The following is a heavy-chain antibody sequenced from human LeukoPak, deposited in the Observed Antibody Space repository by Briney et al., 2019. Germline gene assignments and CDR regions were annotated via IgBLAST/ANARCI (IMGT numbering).Heavy chain of an antibody. J-gene: IGHJ3*02. Sequence: GGSLRLSCAASRFTFSSYAMSWVRQAPGKGLEWVSANSGSGGSTYYADSVKGRFTISRDNSKNTLYLQMNSLRAEDTAVYYCAKSNMYGATGDAFDIWGQGTMVTVSS. CDR2: NSGSGGST. CDR3: AKSNMYGATGDAFDI. V-gene: IGHV3-23*01. D-gene: IGHD4-17*01. CDR1: RFTFSSYA.